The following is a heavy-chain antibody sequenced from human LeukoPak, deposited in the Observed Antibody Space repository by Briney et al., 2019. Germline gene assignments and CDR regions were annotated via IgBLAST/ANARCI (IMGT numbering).Heavy chain of an antibody. CDR1: GYTFTSYD. CDR3: ARGRGSGTGLRRLDF. Sequence: ASVKVSCKASGYTFTSYDINWVRQATGQGPEWMGWMNPNSGNTGYAQKFQGRVTMTRDTSITTAYMELSSLIDDDTTVYYCARGRGSGTGLRRLDFWGQGTLVTVSS. J-gene: IGHJ4*02. D-gene: IGHD6-19*01. V-gene: IGHV1-8*01. CDR2: MNPNSGNT.